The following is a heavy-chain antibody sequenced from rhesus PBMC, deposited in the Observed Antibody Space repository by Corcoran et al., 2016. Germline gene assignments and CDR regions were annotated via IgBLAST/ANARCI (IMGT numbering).Heavy chain of an antibody. CDR2: IYGRGSST. D-gene: IGHD6-25*01. Sequence: QLQLQESGPGLVKPSETLSVTCAVSGGSISSSYWSWIRQAPGKGLEWIGYIYGRGSSTNYNPSLKSRVTLSVDPSKNQLSLKLSSVTAADTAVYYCARTKTGYSGSFHFDYWGQGVLVTVSS. V-gene: IGHV4-169*01. J-gene: IGHJ4*01. CDR1: GGSISSSY. CDR3: ARTKTGYSGSFHFDY.